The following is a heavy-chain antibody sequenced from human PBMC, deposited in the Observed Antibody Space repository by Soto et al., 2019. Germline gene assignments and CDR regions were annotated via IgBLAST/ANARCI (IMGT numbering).Heavy chain of an antibody. CDR1: GFTFSNYA. CDR3: AKNVRFDP. Sequence: GPQRLSCAAFGFTFSNYAMSWVRQAPGKGLEWVSAISGSGGSTYYADSVKGRFTISRDNSKNTLYLQMNSLRAEDTAVYYCAKNVRFDPWGQGTLVTVSS. V-gene: IGHV3-23*01. J-gene: IGHJ5*02. CDR2: ISGSGGST.